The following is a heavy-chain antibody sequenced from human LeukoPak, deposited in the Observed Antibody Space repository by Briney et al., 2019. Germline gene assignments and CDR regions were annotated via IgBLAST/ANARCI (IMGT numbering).Heavy chain of an antibody. J-gene: IGHJ4*02. CDR1: GGSISSYY. D-gene: IGHD2-15*01. CDR3: ARTSGCSGGSCRTFDY. CDR2: IYTSGST. Sequence: PSETLSLTCTVSGGSISSYYWSWIRQPAGKGLEWIGRIYTSGSTNYNPSLKSRVTMSVDTSKNQFSLKLSSVTAADTAVYYCARTSGCSGGSCRTFDYWGQGTLVTVSS. V-gene: IGHV4-4*07.